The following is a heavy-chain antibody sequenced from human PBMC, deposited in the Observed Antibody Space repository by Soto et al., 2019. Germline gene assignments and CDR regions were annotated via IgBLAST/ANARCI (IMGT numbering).Heavy chain of an antibody. CDR3: AKGKHYDSSGYYQFDY. V-gene: IGHV3-30*18. CDR1: GFTFSSYG. Sequence: QVQLVESGGGVVQPGRSLRLSCAASGFTFSSYGMHWVRQAPGKGLEWVAVISYDGSNKYYADSVKGRFTISRDNSKNKLDLQMNSLRAEDTAVYYCAKGKHYDSSGYYQFDYWGQGTLVTVSS. D-gene: IGHD3-22*01. J-gene: IGHJ4*02. CDR2: ISYDGSNK.